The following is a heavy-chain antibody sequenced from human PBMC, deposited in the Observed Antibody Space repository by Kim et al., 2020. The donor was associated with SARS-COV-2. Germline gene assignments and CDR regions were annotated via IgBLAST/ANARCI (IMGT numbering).Heavy chain of an antibody. V-gene: IGHV3-23*01. J-gene: IGHJ4*02. D-gene: IGHD3-22*01. CDR2: VNNGGNP. Sequence: GGSLRLSCEGSGFTFSRFAISWVRQAPGRRPEWVASVNNGGNPYYADSVEGRFTVSRDNGKNTLYLQMDSLRSEDTALYYCAKDHESSGWHTFDYWGQGT. CDR1: GFTFSRFA. CDR3: AKDHESSGWHTFDY.